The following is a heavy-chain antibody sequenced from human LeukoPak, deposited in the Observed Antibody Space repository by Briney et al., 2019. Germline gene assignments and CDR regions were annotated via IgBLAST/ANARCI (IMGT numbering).Heavy chain of an antibody. Sequence: GGSLRLSCAASGFTFSDYYMSWIRQAPGKGLEWVSAISGSGGSTYADSVKGRFTISRDNSKNTLYLQMNSLRAEDTAVYYCATGGTYTGYWGQGTLVTASS. J-gene: IGHJ4*02. V-gene: IGHV3-23*01. D-gene: IGHD1-26*01. CDR1: GFTFSDYY. CDR3: ATGGTYTGY. CDR2: ISGSGGST.